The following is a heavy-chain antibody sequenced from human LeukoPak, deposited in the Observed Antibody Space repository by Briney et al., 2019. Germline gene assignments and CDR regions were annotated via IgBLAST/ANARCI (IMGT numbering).Heavy chain of an antibody. Sequence: SQTLSLTCTVSGGSISSGDYYWSLIRQPPGKGLEWIGYIYYSGSTYYNPSLKSRVTISVDTSKNQFSLKLSSVTAADTAVYYCARGSQDGSLFDYWGQGTLVTVSS. D-gene: IGHD3-10*01. J-gene: IGHJ4*02. CDR3: ARGSQDGSLFDY. CDR2: IYYSGST. CDR1: GGSISSGDYY. V-gene: IGHV4-30-4*08.